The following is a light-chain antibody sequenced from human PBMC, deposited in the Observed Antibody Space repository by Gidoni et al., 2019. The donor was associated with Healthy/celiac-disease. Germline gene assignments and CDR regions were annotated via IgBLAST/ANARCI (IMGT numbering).Light chain of an antibody. CDR2: DAS. V-gene: IGKV1-5*01. CDR1: QSISIW. Sequence: DIQMTQSPSTLSASVGDRVTITCRASQSISIWLAWYQQKPGKAPKLLIYDASSLESGVPSRFSGSGSGTEFTLTSSSLQPYDFATYYCQRYNSYSYTFGQGTKLEIK. CDR3: QRYNSYSYT. J-gene: IGKJ2*01.